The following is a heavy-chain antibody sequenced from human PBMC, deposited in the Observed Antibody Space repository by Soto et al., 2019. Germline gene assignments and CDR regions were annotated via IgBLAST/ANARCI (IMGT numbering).Heavy chain of an antibody. Sequence: LVPLCHHRASCSGSVKVYVWGWLRQPPGKGLEWIGEINHSGSTNYNPSLKSRVTISVDTSKNQFSLKLSSVTAADTAVYYCARVDLYYYDSSGYYPYWGQGTLVTVSS. V-gene: IGHV4-34*01. CDR3: ARVDLYYYDSSGYYPY. CDR2: INHSGST. J-gene: IGHJ4*02. D-gene: IGHD3-22*01. CDR1: SGSVKVYV.